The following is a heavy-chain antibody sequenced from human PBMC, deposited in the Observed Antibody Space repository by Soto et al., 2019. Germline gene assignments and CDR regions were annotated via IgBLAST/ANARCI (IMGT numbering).Heavy chain of an antibody. CDR1: GGSIISGGYC. Sequence: SETLSLTCTVSGGSIISGGYCWSWIRQHPGKGLEWIGYIYYSGSTYYNPSLKSRVTISVDTSKNQFSLKLSSVTAADTAVYYCARSLGVAAAGPFDYWGQGTLVTVSS. CDR3: ARSLGVAAAGPFDY. CDR2: IYYSGST. V-gene: IGHV4-31*03. J-gene: IGHJ4*02. D-gene: IGHD6-13*01.